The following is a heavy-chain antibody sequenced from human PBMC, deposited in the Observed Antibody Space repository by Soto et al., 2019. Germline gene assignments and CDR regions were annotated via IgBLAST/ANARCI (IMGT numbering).Heavy chain of an antibody. D-gene: IGHD2-15*01. CDR3: ARGRYCLTGRCFPNWFDS. J-gene: IGHJ5*01. CDR1: GGSINRSPYY. CDR2: IYETGRT. Sequence: SETLSLTCSVSGGSINRSPYYWDWIRQSPGKGLEWIGSIYETGRTNHNPLLKSRVAISLDTSKSQFSLTVTSVTAADTAVYFCARGRYCLTGRCFPNWFDSWGQGTLVTVSS. V-gene: IGHV4-39*01.